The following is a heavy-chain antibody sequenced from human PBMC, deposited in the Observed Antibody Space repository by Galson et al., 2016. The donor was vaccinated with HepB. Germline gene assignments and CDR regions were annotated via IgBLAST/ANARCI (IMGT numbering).Heavy chain of an antibody. J-gene: IGHJ6*02. D-gene: IGHD6-13*01. Sequence: SLRLSCAASGFSFSSYGMHWVRQAPGKGLEWVAVIPCDGSEKYYADSVRGRFTISRDNSKNTLYLQMNFLSAEDTAVHYCAKPLAAGWTAADGMDVWGQGTTVTVSS. CDR1: GFSFSSYG. CDR3: AKPLAAGWTAADGMDV. V-gene: IGHV3-30*18. CDR2: IPCDGSEK.